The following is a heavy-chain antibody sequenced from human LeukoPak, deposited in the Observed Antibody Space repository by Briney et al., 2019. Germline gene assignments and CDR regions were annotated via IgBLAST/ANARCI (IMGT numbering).Heavy chain of an antibody. Sequence: SETLSLTCAVYGGSFSGYYWSWIRQPPGKGLEWIGEINHSGSTNYNPSLKSRVTISVDTSKNQFSLKLSSVTAADTAVHYCARKSPIEYSSLSRMGGYLDYWGQGTLVTVSS. V-gene: IGHV4-34*01. CDR3: ARKSPIEYSSLSRMGGYLDY. D-gene: IGHD6-6*01. J-gene: IGHJ4*02. CDR2: INHSGST. CDR1: GGSFSGYY.